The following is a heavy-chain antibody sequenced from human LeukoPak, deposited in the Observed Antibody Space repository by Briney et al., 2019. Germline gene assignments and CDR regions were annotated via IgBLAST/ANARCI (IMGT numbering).Heavy chain of an antibody. Sequence: PGGSLRLSCAASGFTFSSYEMNWVRQAPGKGLEWVSYISSSGSTIYYADSVKGRFTISRDNAKNTLYLQMNSLRAEDTAVYYCAREHEAFDIWGQGTMVTVSS. J-gene: IGHJ3*02. CDR1: GFTFSSYE. V-gene: IGHV3-48*03. CDR3: AREHEAFDI. CDR2: ISSSGSTI.